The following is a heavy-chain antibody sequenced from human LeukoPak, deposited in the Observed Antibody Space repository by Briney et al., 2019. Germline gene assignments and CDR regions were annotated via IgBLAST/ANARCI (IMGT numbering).Heavy chain of an antibody. CDR3: ARAYKDRSLAGKKEFFQH. CDR2: ISWSSGTI. Sequence: GGSLRLSCAASGFTSDNYAMNWVRQVPGKGLEWISLISWSSGTIGYADSVKGRFTISRDNANNFLYLQMNSLRAEDTALYYCARAYKDRSLAGKKEFFQHWGQGTLVTVSS. D-gene: IGHD6-19*01. V-gene: IGHV3-9*02. J-gene: IGHJ1*01. CDR1: GFTSDNYA.